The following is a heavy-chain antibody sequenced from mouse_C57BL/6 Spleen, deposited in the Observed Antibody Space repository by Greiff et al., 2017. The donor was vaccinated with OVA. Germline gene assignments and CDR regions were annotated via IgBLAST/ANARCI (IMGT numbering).Heavy chain of an antibody. D-gene: IGHD2-5*01. CDR2: ISYDGSN. J-gene: IGHJ2*01. CDR3: ARDYSNYGFDY. V-gene: IGHV3-6*01. Sequence: EVKLVESGPGLVKPSQSLSLTCSVTGYSITSGYYWNWIRQFPGNKLEWMGYISYDGSNNYNPSLKNRISITRDTSKNQFFLKLNSVTTEDTATYYCARDYSNYGFDYWGQGTTLTVSS. CDR1: GYSITSGYY.